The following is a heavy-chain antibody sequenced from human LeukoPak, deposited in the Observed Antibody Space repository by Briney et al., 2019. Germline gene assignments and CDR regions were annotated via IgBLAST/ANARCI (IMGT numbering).Heavy chain of an antibody. CDR1: GGSISSYY. CDR2: IYYGGST. J-gene: IGHJ4*02. V-gene: IGHV4-59*08. D-gene: IGHD6-19*01. Sequence: SETLSLTCTVSGGSISSYYWSWIRQPPGKGLEWIGYIYYGGSTNYNPSLKSRVTISVDTSKNQFSLKLSSVTAADTAVYYCARGIAVALDYWGQGTLVTVSS. CDR3: ARGIAVALDY.